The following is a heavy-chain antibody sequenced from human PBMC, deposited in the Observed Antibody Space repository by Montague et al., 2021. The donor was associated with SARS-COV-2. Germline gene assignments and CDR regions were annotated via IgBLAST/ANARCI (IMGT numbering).Heavy chain of an antibody. J-gene: IGHJ3*01. Sequence: SETLSLTCTVSGGSITNNIDYWAWIRQPPGKGLEWIGSIYYTGNTYYNPSLKSRVTISGVTSKNPFTLKLSSVTAAETAVYYCARLKRYFDSSGSPSAFDFWGQGTKVTVSS. V-gene: IGHV4-39*02. D-gene: IGHD3-22*01. CDR3: ARLKRYFDSSGSPSAFDF. CDR2: IYYTGNT. CDR1: GGSITNNIDY.